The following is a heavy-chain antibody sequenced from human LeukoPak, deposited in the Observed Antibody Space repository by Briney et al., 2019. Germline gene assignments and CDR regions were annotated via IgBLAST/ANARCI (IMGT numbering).Heavy chain of an antibody. CDR3: ARDAFEGGLGG. CDR1: GGSISSNYYY. J-gene: IGHJ4*02. Sequence: SETLSLTCTVSGGSISSNYYYWDWIRQPPGKGLEWIGSIYYSGGTFYNPSLNSRVTISVDTSKNQFSLKLSSVTAEDTAVYYCARDAFEGGLGGWGQGTLVTVSS. V-gene: IGHV4-39*07. D-gene: IGHD2-15*01. CDR2: IYYSGGT.